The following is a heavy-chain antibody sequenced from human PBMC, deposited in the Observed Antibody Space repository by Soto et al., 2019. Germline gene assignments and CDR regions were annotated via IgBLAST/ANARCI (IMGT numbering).Heavy chain of an antibody. Sequence: QLQLQESGPGLVKPSETLSLTCTVSGGSISSSSHYWGWIRQPPGKGLEWIGSIYYSGSTYYNPSLKSRVTISVDTSKNQFSLKLSSVTAADTAVYYCARHSEPYSGSYYCEYWGQGTLVTVSS. CDR1: GGSISSSSHY. J-gene: IGHJ4*02. CDR2: IYYSGST. D-gene: IGHD1-26*01. V-gene: IGHV4-39*01. CDR3: ARHSEPYSGSYYCEY.